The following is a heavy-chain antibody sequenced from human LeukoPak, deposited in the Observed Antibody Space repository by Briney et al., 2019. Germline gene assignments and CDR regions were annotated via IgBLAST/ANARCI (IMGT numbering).Heavy chain of an antibody. CDR1: GYTFTSYV. Sequence: ASVKVSCKASGYTFTSYVIIWVREAPGQGLEGMGWISAYNGNTNYAHKLTRRVTITTDTSTSTTYMELRSLRSDDTTVYYCARSNYSSSWYPTEYFEYWGQGTLVTVSS. V-gene: IGHV1-18*01. J-gene: IGHJ1*01. CDR3: ARSNYSSSWYPTEYFEY. CDR2: ISAYNGNT. D-gene: IGHD6-13*01.